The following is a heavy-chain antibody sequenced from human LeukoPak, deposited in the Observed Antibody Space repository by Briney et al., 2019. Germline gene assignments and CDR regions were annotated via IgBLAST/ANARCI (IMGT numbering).Heavy chain of an antibody. J-gene: IGHJ4*02. CDR3: AASEGNYYDSSGYYSVPIDY. V-gene: IGHV4-34*01. Sequence: SETLSLTCAVYGGSFSGYYWSWIRQPPGKGLEWIGEINHSGSTNYNPSLKSRVTISVDTSKNQFSLKLSSVTAADTAVYYCAASEGNYYDSSGYYSVPIDYWGQGTLVTDSS. CDR1: GGSFSGYY. CDR2: INHSGST. D-gene: IGHD3-22*01.